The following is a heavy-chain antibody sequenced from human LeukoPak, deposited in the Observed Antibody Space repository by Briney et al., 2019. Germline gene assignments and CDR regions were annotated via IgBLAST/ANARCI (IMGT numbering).Heavy chain of an antibody. J-gene: IGHJ4*02. CDR2: LNPNSGNT. D-gene: IGHD1-26*01. CDR1: GDTFTTYD. CDR3: ARSTMGARRKYDY. V-gene: IGHV1-8*01. Sequence: ASVKVSCKASGDTFTTYDVNWVRQATGQGLEWMGWLNPNSGNTGYVQKFQGRVTMTMNTSISTAYMELTSLTSEDTAVYYGARSTMGARRKYDYWGQGTLVTVSS.